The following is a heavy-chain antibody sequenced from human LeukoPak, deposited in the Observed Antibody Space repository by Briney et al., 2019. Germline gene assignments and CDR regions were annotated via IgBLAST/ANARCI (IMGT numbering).Heavy chain of an antibody. CDR1: GGTFSSYA. J-gene: IGHJ4*02. D-gene: IGHD7-27*01. Sequence: GASVKVSCKASGGTFSSYAISWVRQAPGQGLEWMGWIIPILGIANYAQKFQGRVTITADKSTSTAYMELSSLRSEDTAVYYCARESDLISNWGSYFDYWGQGTLVTVSS. V-gene: IGHV1-69*10. CDR3: ARESDLISNWGSYFDY. CDR2: IIPILGIA.